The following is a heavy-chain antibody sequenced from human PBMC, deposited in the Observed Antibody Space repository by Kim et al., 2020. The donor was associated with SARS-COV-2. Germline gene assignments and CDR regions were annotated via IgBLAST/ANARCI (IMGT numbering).Heavy chain of an antibody. V-gene: IGHV3-33*01. J-gene: IGHJ4*02. CDR1: GFTFSSYG. CDR3: ASETSTRGFDY. Sequence: GGSLRLSCAASGFTFSSYGMNWVRQAPGKGLEWVAVIWYDRSKQYYADSVKGRLTISRDNSKNTLYLQMNSRRAEDTAVYYCASETSTRGFDYWGQGTLVTVSS. CDR2: IWYDRSKQ.